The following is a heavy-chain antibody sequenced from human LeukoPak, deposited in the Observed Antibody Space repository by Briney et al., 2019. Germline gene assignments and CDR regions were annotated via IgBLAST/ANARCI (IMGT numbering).Heavy chain of an antibody. CDR2: IYTSGST. Sequence: SETLSLTCTVSGGSISSYYWSWLRQPAGKGLEWIGRIYTSGSTNYNPSLKSRVTMSVDTSKNQFSLKLSSVTAADTAVYYCARELPKSITMIVVDKTNDAFDIWGQGTMVTVSS. J-gene: IGHJ3*02. CDR1: GGSISSYY. D-gene: IGHD3-22*01. V-gene: IGHV4-4*07. CDR3: ARELPKSITMIVVDKTNDAFDI.